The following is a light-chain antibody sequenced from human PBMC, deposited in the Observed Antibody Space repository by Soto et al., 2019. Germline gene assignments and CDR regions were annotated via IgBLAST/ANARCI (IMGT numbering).Light chain of an antibody. CDR3: QQSYSWT. V-gene: IGKV1-39*01. J-gene: IGKJ1*01. CDR1: QSISSY. Sequence: DIHLTQSPSSLSASVGDRVTITCRASQSISSYLNWYQQKPGKAPKLLIYAASSLQSGVPSRFSGSGSGTDFTLTISSLQPEDFATYYCQQSYSWTFGKGTK. CDR2: AAS.